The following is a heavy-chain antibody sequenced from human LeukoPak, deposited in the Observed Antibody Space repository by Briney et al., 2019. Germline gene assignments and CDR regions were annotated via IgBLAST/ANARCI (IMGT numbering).Heavy chain of an antibody. CDR1: GFSFSSYS. J-gene: IGHJ4*02. V-gene: IGHV3-48*01. CDR3: ARTLTGTPRNFDY. Sequence: PGGSLRLSCAASGFSFSSYSMNWVRQAPGKGLEWISYIRRDGSRIYYADSVEGRFTISRDNSKNMLYLQISGLRAEDTAVYYCARTLTGTPRNFDYWGQGTLVTVSS. CDR2: IRRDGSRI. D-gene: IGHD7-27*01.